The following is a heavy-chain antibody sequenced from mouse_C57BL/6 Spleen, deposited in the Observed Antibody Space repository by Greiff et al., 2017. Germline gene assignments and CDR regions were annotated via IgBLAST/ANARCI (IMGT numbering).Heavy chain of an antibody. Sequence: EVTLVESGGGLVQPGGSMKLSCAASGFTFSDAWMDWVRQSPEKGLEWVAEIRNKANNHATYYAESVKGRFTISREDSKSSVYLQMDSLRAEDTGIYYCTSLLRYPDWYFDVWGTGTTVTVSS. CDR2: IRNKANNHAT. V-gene: IGHV6-6*01. CDR1: GFTFSDAW. CDR3: TSLLRYPDWYFDV. D-gene: IGHD1-1*01. J-gene: IGHJ1*03.